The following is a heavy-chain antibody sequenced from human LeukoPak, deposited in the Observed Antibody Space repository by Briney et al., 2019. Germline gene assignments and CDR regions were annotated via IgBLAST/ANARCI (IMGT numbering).Heavy chain of an antibody. CDR2: ISGSGGST. CDR1: GFTFSSYA. Sequence: PGGSLRLSCAASGFTFSSYAMSRVRQAPGKGLEWVSAISGSGGSTYYADSVKGRFTISRDNSKNTLYLQMNSLRAEDTAVYYCARAVFGVVNPFDYWGQGTLVTVPS. D-gene: IGHD3-3*01. J-gene: IGHJ4*02. CDR3: ARAVFGVVNPFDY. V-gene: IGHV3-23*01.